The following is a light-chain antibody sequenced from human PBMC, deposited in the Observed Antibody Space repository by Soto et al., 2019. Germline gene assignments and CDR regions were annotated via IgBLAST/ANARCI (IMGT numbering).Light chain of an antibody. Sequence: EIEMTQSPATLSVSPGKRATLSCRASQSVSTNLAWYQQKPGQAPRLLIYTASTRATGIPARFSGSGSGREFTLTISSLQSEDFAVYYCQQYQNWPVTFGHGTKVEI. CDR3: QQYQNWPVT. CDR2: TAS. J-gene: IGKJ1*01. V-gene: IGKV3-15*01. CDR1: QSVSTN.